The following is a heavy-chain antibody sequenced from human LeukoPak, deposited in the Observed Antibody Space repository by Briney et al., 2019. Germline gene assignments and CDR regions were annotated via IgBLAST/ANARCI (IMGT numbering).Heavy chain of an antibody. Sequence: ASVKVSCKTSGYTFFSYGITWVRQSPVQGLEWMGWISADSGNTHYGKKFQRRVTMTKDTSTSTVYMELRSLRSDDTAVYYCARTNLDCKNGVCYDYWGQGTLVTVSS. V-gene: IGHV1-18*04. CDR1: GYTFFSYG. D-gene: IGHD2-8*01. CDR2: ISADSGNT. J-gene: IGHJ4*02. CDR3: ARTNLDCKNGVCYDY.